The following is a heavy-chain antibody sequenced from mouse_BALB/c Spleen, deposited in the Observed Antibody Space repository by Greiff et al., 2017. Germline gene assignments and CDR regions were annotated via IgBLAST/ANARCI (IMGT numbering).Heavy chain of an antibody. CDR1: GFTFSDYY. V-gene: IGHV5-4*02. J-gene: IGHJ2*01. CDR2: ISDGGSYT. D-gene: IGHD2-12*01. Sequence: DVMLVESGGGLVKPGGSLKLSCAASGFTFSDYYMYWVRQTPEKRLEWVATISDGGSYTYYPDSVKGRFTISRDNAKNNLYLQMSSLKSEDTAMYYCARRDTKSDYWGQGTTLTVSS. CDR3: ARRDTKSDY.